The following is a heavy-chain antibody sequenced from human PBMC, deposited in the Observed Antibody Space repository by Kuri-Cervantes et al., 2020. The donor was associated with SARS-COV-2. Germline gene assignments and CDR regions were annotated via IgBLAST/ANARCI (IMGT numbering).Heavy chain of an antibody. V-gene: IGHV3-21*01. D-gene: IGHD5-18*01. Sequence: GESLKISCAASGFTFSSYGMNWVRQAPGKGLEWVSSISSSSSYIYYADSVKGRFTISRDNAKNSLYLQMNSLRAEDTAVYYCARGQLWFDYWGQGTLVTVSS. CDR3: ARGQLWFDY. CDR2: ISSSSSYI. J-gene: IGHJ4*02. CDR1: GFTFSSYG.